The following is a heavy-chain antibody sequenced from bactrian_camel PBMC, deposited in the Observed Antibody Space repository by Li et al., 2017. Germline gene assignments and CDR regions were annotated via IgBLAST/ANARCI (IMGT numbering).Heavy chain of an antibody. V-gene: IGHV3S53*01. Sequence: HVQLVESGGAVVRPGGSLRLSCAASGFALSAVCMGWFRQASGKKREGVAMIGSDGRLNYADSVKGRFTISKDNAKNTLHLQLNSLKPEDTDLYYCAAMRIGQVWCGGGDCCSLNWGNNYWGQGTQVTVS. CDR2: IGSDGRL. CDR1: GFALSAVC. J-gene: IGHJ4*01. CDR3: AAMRIGQVWCGGGDCCSLNWGNNY. D-gene: IGHD3*01.